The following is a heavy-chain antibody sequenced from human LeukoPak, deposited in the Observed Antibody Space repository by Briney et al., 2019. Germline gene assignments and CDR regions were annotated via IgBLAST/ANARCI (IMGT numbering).Heavy chain of an antibody. J-gene: IGHJ4*02. CDR3: DGIVRGTTDY. Sequence: SQTLSHTSAHPGDRVSSTTTASDSIRQSPSRGLEWLGRTYYRSKWSNDYAVSVKSRITINPDTSKNQFSLQLKSVTLEDTAGSYCDGIVRGTTDYWGQGTLVTVSS. CDR1: GDRVSSTTTA. D-gene: IGHD3-10*02. CDR2: TYYRSKWSN. V-gene: IGHV6-1*01.